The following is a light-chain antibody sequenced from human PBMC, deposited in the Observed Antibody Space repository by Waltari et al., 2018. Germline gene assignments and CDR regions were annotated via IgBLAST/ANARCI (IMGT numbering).Light chain of an antibody. CDR2: GAS. CDR3: QQYATYPRT. V-gene: IGKV1-5*03. CDR1: RSFSTG. J-gene: IGKJ1*01. Sequence: DIQMSQSPSTLSASVGDRVTITCRASRSFSTGLDWYQQKPGKAPKLLIYGASTLEIGVPSRFSGSGSGKDFSLTISSLQPDDFATYYCQQYATYPRTFGQGTNVEVK.